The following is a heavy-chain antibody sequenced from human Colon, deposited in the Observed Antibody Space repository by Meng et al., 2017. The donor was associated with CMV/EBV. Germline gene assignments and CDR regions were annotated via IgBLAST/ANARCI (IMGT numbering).Heavy chain of an antibody. D-gene: IGHD3-16*01. CDR2: ITASGAST. V-gene: IGHV3-23*01. CDR3: AKNWGNDF. J-gene: IGHJ4*02. CDR1: GFTFSSYG. Sequence: EVQLLVSGGGLVQPGGSLRLSCAASGFTFSSYGMNWVRHAPGKGLEWVSGITASGASTYYADSVKGRFTISRDNSKNTLYLQMNSLRADDTAVYYCAKNWGNDFWGQGTLVTVSS.